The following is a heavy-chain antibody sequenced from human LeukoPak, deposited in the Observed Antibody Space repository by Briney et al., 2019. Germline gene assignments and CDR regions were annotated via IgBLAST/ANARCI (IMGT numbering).Heavy chain of an antibody. CDR1: GFTFSSYW. J-gene: IGHJ4*02. Sequence: GGSLRLSCAASGFTFSSYWMTWVRQAPGKGLEWVANIKQDGSEKYYVDSVKGRFTISRDNAKNSLYLQMNSLRAEDTAVYYCARGERVVAAPFDYWGQGTLVTVSS. D-gene: IGHD2-15*01. V-gene: IGHV3-7*01. CDR3: ARGERVVAAPFDY. CDR2: IKQDGSEK.